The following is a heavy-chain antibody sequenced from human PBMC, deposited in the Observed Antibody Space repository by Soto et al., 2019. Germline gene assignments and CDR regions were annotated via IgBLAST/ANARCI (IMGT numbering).Heavy chain of an antibody. Sequence: EVQLVESGGGLVQPGGSLRLSCAASGFTVSSNYMSWVRQAPGKGLEWVSVIYSGGSTYYADSVKGRFTISRDNSKNTLYLQMNSLRAEDTAVYYCARAPRGQLGWFDPWGQGTLVTVSS. V-gene: IGHV3-66*01. J-gene: IGHJ5*02. CDR2: IYSGGST. CDR3: ARAPRGQLGWFDP. CDR1: GFTVSSNY. D-gene: IGHD3-16*01.